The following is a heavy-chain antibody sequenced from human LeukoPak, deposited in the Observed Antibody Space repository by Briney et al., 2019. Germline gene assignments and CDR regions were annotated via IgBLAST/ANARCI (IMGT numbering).Heavy chain of an antibody. D-gene: IGHD4-17*01. CDR3: ARHPYGVLDY. CDR2: IKPDGSEK. CDR1: GFNFDSYW. V-gene: IGHV3-7*01. Sequence: GGSLRLSCAVSGFNFDSYWMTWVRQAPGKGLEWVANIKPDGSEKYYVDSVKGRFTISRDNAKNSLYLQMDGLRAEGTAVYYCARHPYGVLDYWGQGTLVSISS. J-gene: IGHJ4*02.